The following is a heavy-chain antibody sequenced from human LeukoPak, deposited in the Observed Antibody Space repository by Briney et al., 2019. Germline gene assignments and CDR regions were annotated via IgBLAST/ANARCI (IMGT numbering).Heavy chain of an antibody. Sequence: SETLSLTCAVYGGSFSGHYWSWIRQPPGKGLEWIGYIYTSGSTNYNPSLKSRVTISVDTSKNQFSLKLSSVTAADTAVYYCARHIAGWSSFDYWGQGTLVTVSS. CDR1: GGSFSGHY. V-gene: IGHV4-4*09. D-gene: IGHD6-13*01. J-gene: IGHJ4*02. CDR3: ARHIAGWSSFDY. CDR2: IYTSGST.